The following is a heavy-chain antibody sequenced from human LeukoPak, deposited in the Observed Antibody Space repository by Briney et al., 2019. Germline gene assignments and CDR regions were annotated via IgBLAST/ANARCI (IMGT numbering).Heavy chain of an antibody. CDR2: ISYDGSNK. Sequence: GGSLRLSCAASGFTFSSYAMHWVRQAPGKGLEWVAVISYDGSNKYYADSVKGRFTISRDNSKNTLYLQMNSLRAEDTAVYYCAKDLVDSSGYYHRGYFQHWGQGTLVTVSS. CDR1: GFTFSSYA. D-gene: IGHD3-22*01. V-gene: IGHV3-30*04. J-gene: IGHJ1*01. CDR3: AKDLVDSSGYYHRGYFQH.